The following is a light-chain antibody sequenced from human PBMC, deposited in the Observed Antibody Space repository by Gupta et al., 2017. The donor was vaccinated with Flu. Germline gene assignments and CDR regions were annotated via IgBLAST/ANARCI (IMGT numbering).Light chain of an antibody. J-gene: IGLJ2*01. Sequence: QSVLTQPPSASGPPVQRVTISCSGSSSNIESNYVYWYQHLPGTAPKLLIYRNNQRPSGVPDRFSASKSGTSVSLAISGLRSEDEADYYCATWDDSLSGVVFGGGTKVTVL. CDR3: ATWDDSLSGVV. CDR1: SSNIESNY. CDR2: RNN. V-gene: IGLV1-47*01.